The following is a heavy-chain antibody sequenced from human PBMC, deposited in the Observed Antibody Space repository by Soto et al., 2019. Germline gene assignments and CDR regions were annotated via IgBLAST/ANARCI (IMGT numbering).Heavy chain of an antibody. Sequence: ASVKVSCKVSGYTLTELSMHWVRQAPGKGLEWMGGFDPEDGETIYAQKFQGRVTMAEDTSTDTAYMELSSLRSEDTAVYYCAKVWGLFYVLWGCYWGERFDPWGQGPLVTVSA. V-gene: IGHV1-24*01. J-gene: IGHJ5*02. CDR3: AKVWGLFYVLWGCYWGERFDP. D-gene: IGHD3-3*01. CDR2: FDPEDGET. CDR1: GYTLTELS.